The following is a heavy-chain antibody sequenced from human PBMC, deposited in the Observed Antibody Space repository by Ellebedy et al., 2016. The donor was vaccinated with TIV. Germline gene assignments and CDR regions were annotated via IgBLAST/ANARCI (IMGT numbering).Heavy chain of an antibody. CDR1: GYTFTSYY. CDR3: ARAVGGDAFDI. Sequence: ASVKVSXXASGYTFTSYYMHWVRQAPGQGLEWMGIINPSGGSTSYAQKFQGRVTMTRDTSTSTVYMELSSLRSEDTAVYYCARAVGGDAFDIWGQGTMVTVSS. CDR2: INPSGGST. J-gene: IGHJ3*02. D-gene: IGHD4-23*01. V-gene: IGHV1-46*01.